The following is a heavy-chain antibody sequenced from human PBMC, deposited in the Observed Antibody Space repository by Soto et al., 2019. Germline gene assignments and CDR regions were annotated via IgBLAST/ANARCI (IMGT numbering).Heavy chain of an antibody. CDR3: ARHGGGAIQLWNWFDP. CDR1: GYSFTSYW. J-gene: IGHJ5*02. V-gene: IGHV5-10-1*01. CDR2: IDPSDSYT. Sequence: GESLKISCKGSGYSFTSYWISWVRQMPGKGLEWMGRIDPSDSYTNYSPSFQVHVTISADKSISTAYLQWSSLKASDTAMYYCARHGGGAIQLWNWFDPWGQGTLVTVSS. D-gene: IGHD5-18*01.